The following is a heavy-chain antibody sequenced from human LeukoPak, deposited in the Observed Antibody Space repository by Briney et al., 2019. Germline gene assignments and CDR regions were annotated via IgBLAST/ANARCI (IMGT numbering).Heavy chain of an antibody. V-gene: IGHV3-48*03. D-gene: IGHD2-8*01. J-gene: IGHJ4*02. CDR3: ARDTVNGPFVISLDY. CDR1: GFTFSSYA. CDR2: ISSGGNTE. Sequence: QPVGSLRLSCAASGFTFSSYAMSWVRQAPGKGLEWVSHISSGGNTEYYVDSVRGRFSMSRDNPKNLLFLQMNSLRAEDTAVYYCARDTVNGPFVISLDYWGQGALVTVSS.